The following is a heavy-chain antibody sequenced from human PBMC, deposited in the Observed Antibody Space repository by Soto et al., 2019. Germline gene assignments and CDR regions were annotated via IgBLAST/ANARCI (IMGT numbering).Heavy chain of an antibody. V-gene: IGHV4-34*01. CDR2: INHSGST. CDR3: ARGYCSSTSCYLDY. Sequence: SETLSLTCAVYGGPFSGYYWSWIRQPPGKGLEWIGEINHSGSTNYNPSLKSRVTISVDTSKNQFSLKLSSVTAADTAVYYCARGYCSSTSCYLDYWGQGTLVTGS. D-gene: IGHD2-2*01. CDR1: GGPFSGYY. J-gene: IGHJ4*02.